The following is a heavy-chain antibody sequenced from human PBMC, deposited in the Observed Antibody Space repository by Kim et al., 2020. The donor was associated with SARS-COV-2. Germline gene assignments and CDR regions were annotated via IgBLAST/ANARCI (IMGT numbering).Heavy chain of an antibody. CDR2: IYYSGST. J-gene: IGHJ3*02. CDR1: GGSISSSSYY. V-gene: IGHV4-39*01. D-gene: IGHD3-10*01. CDR3: ARHGFPYIPFDI. Sequence: SETLSLTCTVSGGSISSSSYYWGWIRQPPGKGLEWIGSIYYSGSTYYNPSLKSRVTISVDTSKNQFSLKLSSVTAADTAVYYCARHGFPYIPFDIWGQGTMVTVSS.